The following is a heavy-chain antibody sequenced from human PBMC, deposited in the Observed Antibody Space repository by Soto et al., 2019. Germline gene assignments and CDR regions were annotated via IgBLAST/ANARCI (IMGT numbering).Heavy chain of an antibody. D-gene: IGHD3-22*01. CDR1: RGSFSSYA. Sequence: QVQLVQSGAEVKKPGSSVKASCKTSRGSFSSYAINWVRQAPGQGPEWMGGIIPMFGSPNYAQNFQGRVTITADESTTTAYMELSSLRSEDTAVYYCARGSGGYDTTGYYWNYWGRGTLVTASS. CDR3: ARGSGGYDTTGYYWNY. V-gene: IGHV1-69*01. J-gene: IGHJ4*02. CDR2: IIPMFGSP.